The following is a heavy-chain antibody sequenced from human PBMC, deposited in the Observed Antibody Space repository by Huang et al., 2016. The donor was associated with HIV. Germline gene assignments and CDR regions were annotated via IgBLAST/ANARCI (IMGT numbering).Heavy chain of an antibody. V-gene: IGHV3-30-3*01. J-gene: IGHJ3*02. CDR3: ARAKDTWDAYDI. D-gene: IGHD5-18*01. Sequence: QVQLVESGGGVVQPGRSLRLSCAASGFPFNNHAMHWVRQAPGKGLDGVAVISNEGSNNYYADSVEGRFTISRDSSKSTLFLHMTSLRTEDTAVYYCARAKDTWDAYDIWGQGTMVIVSS. CDR2: ISNEGSNN. CDR1: GFPFNNHA.